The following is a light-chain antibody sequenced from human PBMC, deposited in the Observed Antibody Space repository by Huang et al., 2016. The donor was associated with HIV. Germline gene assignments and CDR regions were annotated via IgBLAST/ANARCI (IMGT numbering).Light chain of an antibody. CDR3: QQRSDWQFT. J-gene: IGKJ3*01. CDR1: QSVSSS. CDR2: DAS. V-gene: IGKV3-11*01. Sequence: EIVLTQSPATLSLSPGERATLSCRASQSVSSSLAWYQQRPGQVPRLLIYDASNRATGVPARFSGSGSGTDFNPTISSLEPEDFAVYYCQQRSDWQFTFGPGTKVDIK.